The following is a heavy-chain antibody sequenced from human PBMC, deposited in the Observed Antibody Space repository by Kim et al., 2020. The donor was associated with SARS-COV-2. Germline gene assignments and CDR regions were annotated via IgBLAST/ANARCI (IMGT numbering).Heavy chain of an antibody. CDR3: AKDGGLGSS. Sequence: GSIGYADSVKGRFTISRDNAKNSLYLQMNSLRAEDTALYYCAKDGGLGSSWGQGTLVTVSS. D-gene: IGHD3-10*01. V-gene: IGHV3-9*01. CDR2: GSI. J-gene: IGHJ5*02.